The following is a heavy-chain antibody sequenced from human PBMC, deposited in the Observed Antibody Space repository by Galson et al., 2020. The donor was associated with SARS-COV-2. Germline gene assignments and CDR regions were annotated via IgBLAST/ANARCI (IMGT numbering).Heavy chain of an antibody. D-gene: IGHD2-21*02. Sequence: KIGESLKISCKGSGYSFTSYWIGWVRQMPGKGLEWMGIIYPGDSDTRYSPSFQGQVTISADKSISTAYLQWSSLKASDTAMYYCARLSDHPYYYYSYGMDVWGQGTTVTVSS. CDR2: IYPGDSDT. V-gene: IGHV5-51*01. J-gene: IGHJ6*02. CDR3: ARLSDHPYYYYSYGMDV. CDR1: GYSFTSYW.